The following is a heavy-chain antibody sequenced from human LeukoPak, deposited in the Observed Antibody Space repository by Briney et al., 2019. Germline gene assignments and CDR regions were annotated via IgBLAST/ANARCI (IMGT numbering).Heavy chain of an antibody. J-gene: IGHJ5*02. CDR3: ARSAKQWLVNWFDP. CDR1: GGSFSGYY. V-gene: IGHV4-34*01. D-gene: IGHD6-19*01. Sequence: PSETLSLTCAVYGGSFSGYYWSWIRQPPGKGLEWVGEINHSGSTNYNPSLKSRVTISVDTSKNQLSLKLSSVTAAETAVYYCARSAKQWLVNWFDPWGQGTLVTVSS. CDR2: INHSGST.